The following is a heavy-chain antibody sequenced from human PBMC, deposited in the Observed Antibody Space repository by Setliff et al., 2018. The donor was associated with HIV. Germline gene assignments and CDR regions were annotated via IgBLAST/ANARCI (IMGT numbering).Heavy chain of an antibody. CDR2: ISSSGNFI. CDR1: GFIFSGYT. Sequence: PGGSLRLSCAASGFIFSGYTMVWVRQAPGKGLEWVSSISSSGNFIYYEDSVKGRFTVSRDNAQNSVYLQMDSLRAEDTAFYYCAAQGVLWGQGTQVTVSS. J-gene: IGHJ4*02. V-gene: IGHV3-21*01. CDR3: AAQGVL.